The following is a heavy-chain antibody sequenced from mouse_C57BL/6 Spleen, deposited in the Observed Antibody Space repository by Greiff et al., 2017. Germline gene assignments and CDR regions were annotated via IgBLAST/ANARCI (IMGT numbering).Heavy chain of an antibody. D-gene: IGHD1-1*01. Sequence: VQLKQSGAELVRPGTSVKMSCKASGYTFTNYWIGWAKQRPGHGLEWIGDIYPGGGYTNYNEKFKGKATLTADKSSSTAYMQFSSLTSEDSAIYYCARKTVVAFDYWGQGTTLTVSS. V-gene: IGHV1-63*01. CDR1: GYTFTNYW. CDR3: ARKTVVAFDY. J-gene: IGHJ2*01. CDR2: IYPGGGYT.